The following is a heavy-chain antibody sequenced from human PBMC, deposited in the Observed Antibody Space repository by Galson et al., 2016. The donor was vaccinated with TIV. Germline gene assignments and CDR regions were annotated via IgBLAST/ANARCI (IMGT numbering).Heavy chain of an antibody. Sequence: SLRLSCATSGFTFSSHGMHWVRQAPGKGLEWVAVIWFDGSNDRYADSVKGRFTISRDNSKNTLYLQMNSLRAEDTAMYYCAKEGYSSGHCGAFDIWGQGTMVTVSS. D-gene: IGHD3-22*01. V-gene: IGHV3-33*06. CDR1: GFTFSSHG. CDR3: AKEGYSSGHCGAFDI. J-gene: IGHJ3*02. CDR2: IWFDGSND.